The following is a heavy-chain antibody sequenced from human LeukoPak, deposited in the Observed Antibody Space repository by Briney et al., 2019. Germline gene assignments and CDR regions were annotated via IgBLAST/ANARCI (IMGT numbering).Heavy chain of an antibody. CDR3: ARAGFLEWLPSPIYYYYYMDV. Sequence: GGSLRLSCAASGFTFRSYWMHWVRQAPGKGLVWVSRINSDGSSTSYADSVKGRFAISRDNAKNTLYLQMSSLRAEDTAVYYCARAGFLEWLPSPIYYYYYMDVWGKGTTVTVSS. CDR2: INSDGSST. V-gene: IGHV3-74*01. J-gene: IGHJ6*03. D-gene: IGHD3-3*01. CDR1: GFTFRSYW.